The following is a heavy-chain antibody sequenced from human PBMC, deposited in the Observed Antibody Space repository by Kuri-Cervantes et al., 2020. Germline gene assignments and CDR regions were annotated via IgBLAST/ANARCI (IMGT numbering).Heavy chain of an antibody. CDR2: IRAYNGNT. J-gene: IGHJ4*02. CDR1: RHTFTNSF. CDR3: ASDVEVGYNSSGYYVGVFDY. V-gene: IGHV1-18*03. Sequence: ASVKVSCKASRHTFTNSFTQWVRQGPGQGLEWMGWIRAYNGNTNYAQKLHGRVTMTTDTSTSTAYMELRSLRYDDMDVYYCASDVEVGYNSSGYYVGVFDYWGQGTLVTVSS. D-gene: IGHD3-22*01.